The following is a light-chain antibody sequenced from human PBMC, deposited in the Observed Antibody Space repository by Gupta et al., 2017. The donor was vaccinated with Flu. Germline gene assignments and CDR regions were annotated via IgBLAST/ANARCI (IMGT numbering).Light chain of an antibody. CDR3: QHENYTPCT. Sequence: DIVMTQSPDSLALSLGERATIICKSSQSVFYSSNNKKYLAWYQQKPGQPPKLLIYWASTRESGVPDSFSGRGSGTDFTLSISSRQAEDVAVYYCQHENYTPCTFGQGTKVDIK. CDR2: WAS. CDR1: QSVFYSSNNKKY. V-gene: IGKV4-1*01. J-gene: IGKJ2*02.